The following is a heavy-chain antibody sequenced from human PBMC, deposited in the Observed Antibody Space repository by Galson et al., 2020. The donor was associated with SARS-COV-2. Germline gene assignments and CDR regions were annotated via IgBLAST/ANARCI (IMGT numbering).Heavy chain of an antibody. J-gene: IGHJ4*02. D-gene: IGHD3-9*01. CDR2: IDYSGST. V-gene: IGHV4-59*08. CDR1: GGSIRGDD. Sequence: ETSETMSPTCTVSGGSIRGDDWIWIRQPPGKGLEWIGYIDYSGSTNYNPSLKSRFTISVDTSKRQFSLNLSSVTAADTAVYYCARRGGGRYFDYYFDFWGQGTLVTVSS. CDR3: ARRGGGRYFDYYFDF.